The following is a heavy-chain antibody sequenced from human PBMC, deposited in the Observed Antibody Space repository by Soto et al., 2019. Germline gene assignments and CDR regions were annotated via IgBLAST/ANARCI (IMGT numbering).Heavy chain of an antibody. CDR2: IYDSGST. CDR3: TRSKSGSYYSRAFDI. V-gene: IGHV4-31*03. J-gene: IGHJ3*02. CDR1: DDSVTSGGYY. D-gene: IGHD1-26*01. Sequence: QVQLQESGPGLVKPAETLSLTCRVSDDSVTSGGYYWSWIRQHPGKGLEWIGYIYDSGSTDYNPSVQSRVTISVESSQKHVCLRLSSVTAADKAVYYCTRSKSGSYYSRAFDIWGPGTMVTASS.